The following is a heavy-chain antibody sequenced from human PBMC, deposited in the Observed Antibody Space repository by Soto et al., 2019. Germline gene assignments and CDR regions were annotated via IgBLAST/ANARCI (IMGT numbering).Heavy chain of an antibody. CDR1: SGSISRYY. Sequence: QAQLQESGPGLVKPSETLSLTCKVSSGSISRYYWSWIRQPPGKGLEWIAYIHYSGGTNYNPSLKSRLSMSVDTSNNQFSLKLNYVTAADTAVYYCARLGHYDSTGYDAFDIWDQGTMVTVSS. D-gene: IGHD3-22*01. J-gene: IGHJ3*02. CDR2: IHYSGGT. V-gene: IGHV4-59*08. CDR3: ARLGHYDSTGYDAFDI.